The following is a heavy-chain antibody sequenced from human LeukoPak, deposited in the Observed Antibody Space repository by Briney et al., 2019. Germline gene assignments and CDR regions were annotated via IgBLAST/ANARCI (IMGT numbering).Heavy chain of an antibody. CDR3: ARSHTSWSSYYYYYYYMDV. CDR1: GGTFSSYA. J-gene: IGHJ6*03. V-gene: IGHV1-69*13. CDR2: IIPIFGTA. D-gene: IGHD2-2*01. Sequence: SVKVSCKASGGTFSSYAISWVRQAPGQGLEWMGGIIPIFGTANYAQKFQGRVTITADEPTSTAYMELSSLRSEDTAVYYCARSHTSWSSYYYYYYYMDVWGKGTTVTVSS.